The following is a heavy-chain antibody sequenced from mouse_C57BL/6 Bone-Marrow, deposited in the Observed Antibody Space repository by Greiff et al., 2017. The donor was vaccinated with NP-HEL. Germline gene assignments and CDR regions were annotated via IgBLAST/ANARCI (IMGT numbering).Heavy chain of an antibody. Sequence: VQLQQSGPELVKPGASVKISCKASGYAFSSSWMNWVKQRPGKGLEWIGRIYPGDGDTNYNGKFKGKATLTADKSSSTAYMQLSSLTAEDSAVYFCAEGLGRNYWGQGTTLTVSS. V-gene: IGHV1-82*01. J-gene: IGHJ2*01. CDR2: IYPGDGDT. CDR3: AEGLGRNY. D-gene: IGHD4-1*01. CDR1: GYAFSSSW.